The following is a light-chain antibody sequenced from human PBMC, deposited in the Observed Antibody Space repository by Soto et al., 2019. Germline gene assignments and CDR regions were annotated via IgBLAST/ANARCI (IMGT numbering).Light chain of an antibody. Sequence: DIQLTQSPSFLSASVGDRVTITCRASQGISSYLAWYQQKPGKAPKLLIYAASTLQSGVPSRFSGSGSGTEFTLTISSLQPEDFATYYCLQDHDDSWTFGQGTKVDIK. CDR1: QGISSY. V-gene: IGKV1-9*01. J-gene: IGKJ1*01. CDR2: AAS. CDR3: LQDHDDSWT.